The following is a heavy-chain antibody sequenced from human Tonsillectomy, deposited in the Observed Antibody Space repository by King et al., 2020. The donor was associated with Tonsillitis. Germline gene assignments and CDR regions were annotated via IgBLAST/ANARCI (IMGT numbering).Heavy chain of an antibody. CDR1: GFTFSSYA. CDR3: ARDQAAGDSSGYLND. J-gene: IGHJ4*02. V-gene: IGHV3-30-3*01. Sequence: VQLVESGGGVVQPGRSLRLSCAASGFTFSSYAIHWVRQAPGKGLEWVAVISYDGSDKYYADSVKGRFTISRDNSKNTLYLRMNSLRTEDTAVYYCARDQAAGDSSGYLNDWGQGTLVTVSS. D-gene: IGHD3-22*01. CDR2: ISYDGSDK.